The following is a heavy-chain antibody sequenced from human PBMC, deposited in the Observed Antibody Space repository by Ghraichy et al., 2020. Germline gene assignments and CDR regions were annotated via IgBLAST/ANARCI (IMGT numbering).Heavy chain of an antibody. CDR3: AKDIVTAMATGGMDV. CDR1: GFTFDDYT. CDR2: ISWDGGST. D-gene: IGHD5-18*01. J-gene: IGHJ6*02. Sequence: GGSLRLSCAASGFTFDDYTMHWVRQAPGKGLEWVSLISWDGGSTYYADSVKGRFTISRDNSKNSLYLQMNSLRTEDTALYYCAKDIVTAMATGGMDVWGQGTTVTVSS. V-gene: IGHV3-43*01.